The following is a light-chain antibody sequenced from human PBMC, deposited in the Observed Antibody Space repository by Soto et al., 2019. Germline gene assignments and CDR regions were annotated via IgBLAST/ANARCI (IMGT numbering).Light chain of an antibody. CDR2: WAS. CDR3: QQDYNSPPT. J-gene: IGKJ5*01. V-gene: IGKV4-1*01. Sequence: DIVLTQSPDSLAVSLGERATINCKSSQTVLYSSYNKSFLTWYQQKPGQPPKLLIYWASTRESGVPDRFSGSESGTDFTLTISVLQAEDVAIYYCQQDYNSPPTFSQGTRLEIK. CDR1: QTVLYSSYNKSF.